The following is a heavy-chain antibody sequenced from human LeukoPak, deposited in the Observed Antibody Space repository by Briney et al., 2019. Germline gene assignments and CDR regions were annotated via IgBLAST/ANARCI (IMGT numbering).Heavy chain of an antibody. Sequence: GGSLRLSCAASGFTFSSYAMSWVRQAPGKGLEWVSAISGSGGTTYYADSVKGRFTISRDNAKNSLYLQMNSLRAEDTAVYYCARDEGYCSGGSCYSNYWGQGTLVTVSS. CDR3: ARDEGYCSGGSCYSNY. CDR1: GFTFSSYA. D-gene: IGHD2-15*01. CDR2: ISGSGGTT. V-gene: IGHV3-23*01. J-gene: IGHJ4*02.